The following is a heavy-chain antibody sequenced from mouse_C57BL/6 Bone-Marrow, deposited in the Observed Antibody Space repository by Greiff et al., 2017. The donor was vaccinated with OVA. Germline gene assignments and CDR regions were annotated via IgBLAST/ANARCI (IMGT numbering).Heavy chain of an antibody. CDR3: ARSGFPWYFDV. CDR1: GYTFTSYW. J-gene: IGHJ1*03. Sequence: VQLQQPGAELVRPGFSVKLSCKASGYTFTSYWMHWVKQRPIQGLEWIGNIDPSDSETHYNQKFKDKATLTVDKSSSTAYMQLSSLTSEDSAVYYCARSGFPWYFDVWGTGTTVTVSS. V-gene: IGHV1-52*01. D-gene: IGHD3-1*01. CDR2: IDPSDSET.